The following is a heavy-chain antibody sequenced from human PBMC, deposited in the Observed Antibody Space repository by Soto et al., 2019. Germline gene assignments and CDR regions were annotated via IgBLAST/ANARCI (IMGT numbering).Heavy chain of an antibody. CDR2: ISGSGGST. J-gene: IGHJ4*02. D-gene: IGHD1-26*01. Sequence: PGGSLRLSCAASGFTFSSYAMSWVRQAPGKGLEWVSAISGSGGSTYYADSVKGRFTISRDTSKNTLHLQMNSLRAEDTAVYYCARASGSRLFDYWGQGALVTVSS. V-gene: IGHV3-23*01. CDR1: GFTFSSYA. CDR3: ARASGSRLFDY.